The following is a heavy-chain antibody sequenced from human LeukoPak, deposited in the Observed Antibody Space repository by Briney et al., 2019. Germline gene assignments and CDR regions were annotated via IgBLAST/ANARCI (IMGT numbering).Heavy chain of an antibody. V-gene: IGHV4-59*12. CDR3: ARAKSQRGYTYGPLTYFDY. D-gene: IGHD5-18*01. CDR1: GGSISSYY. CDR2: IYYSGST. J-gene: IGHJ4*02. Sequence: SETLSLSCTVSGGSISSYYWCWIRQPPGKGLEWIGYIYYSGSTNYNPSLKSRVTISVDTSKNQFSLGLSSVTAADTAVYYCARAKSQRGYTYGPLTYFDYWGPGTLDIVSS.